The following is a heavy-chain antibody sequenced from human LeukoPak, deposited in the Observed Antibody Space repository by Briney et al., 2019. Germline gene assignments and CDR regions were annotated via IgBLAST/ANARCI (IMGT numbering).Heavy chain of an antibody. CDR3: ARDSTPQYSSSSWWYYYYMDV. CDR2: ISAYNGNT. J-gene: IGHJ6*03. CDR1: GYTFTSYG. V-gene: IGHV1-18*01. Sequence: ASVKVSCKASGYTFTSYGISWVRQAPGQGLEWMGWISAYNGNTNYAQKLQGRVTMTTDTSTSTAYMELRSLRSDDTAVYYCARDSTPQYSSSSWWYYYYMDVWGKGTTVTISS. D-gene: IGHD6-6*01.